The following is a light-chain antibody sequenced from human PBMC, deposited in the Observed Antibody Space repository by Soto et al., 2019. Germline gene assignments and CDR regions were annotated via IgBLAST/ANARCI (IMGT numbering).Light chain of an antibody. Sequence: EIVMTQSPATLSVSPGERATLSCRASQSIFTSLAWYQQRPGQAPRLLIYDASTRATGIPARFSGSGSGTDFTLTISSLESEDFAVYYCQQRSNRPQTFGQGTKVDIK. CDR2: DAS. V-gene: IGKV3-11*01. CDR1: QSIFTS. J-gene: IGKJ1*01. CDR3: QQRSNRPQT.